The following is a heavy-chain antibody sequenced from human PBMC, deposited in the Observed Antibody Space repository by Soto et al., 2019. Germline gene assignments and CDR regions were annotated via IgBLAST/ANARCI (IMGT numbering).Heavy chain of an antibody. D-gene: IGHD2-21*02. J-gene: IGHJ4*02. CDR3: ARAWVVVTAPDY. V-gene: IGHV1-3*05. CDR1: GYTFTSYA. Sequence: QVQLVRSGAEEKKPGASVKVSCKASGYTFTSYAMHWVRQAPGQRLEWMGWINAGNGNTKYSQKFQGRVTITSDTSASTAYMELSSLRSEDTDVYYCARAWVVVTAPDYWGQGTLVTVSS. CDR2: INAGNGNT.